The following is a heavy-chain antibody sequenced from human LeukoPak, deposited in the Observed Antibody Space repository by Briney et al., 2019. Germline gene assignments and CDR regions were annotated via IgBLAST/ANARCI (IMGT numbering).Heavy chain of an antibody. J-gene: IGHJ4*02. CDR2: FDPEDGET. Sequence: ASVKVSCKVSGYTLTELSMHWVRQAPGKGLEWMGGFDPEDGETIYAQKFQGRVTMTEDTSTDTAYMELSSLRSEDTAVYYCATNLRLVGGSYFDYWGQGTLVTVSS. V-gene: IGHV1-24*01. CDR1: GYTLTELS. CDR3: ATNLRLVGGSYFDY. D-gene: IGHD6-19*01.